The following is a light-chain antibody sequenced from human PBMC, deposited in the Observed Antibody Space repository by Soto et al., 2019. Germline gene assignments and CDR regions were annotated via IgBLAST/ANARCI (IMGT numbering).Light chain of an antibody. V-gene: IGKV3-11*01. CDR2: GAS. J-gene: IGKJ5*01. CDR3: QQRSNWPSIT. Sequence: EIVLTQSPGTRSLSPGERATRSCRASQSVRSNFLAWYQQKPGQAPRLLIYGASNRATGIPARFSGSGSGTDFTLTISSLEPKDFAVYYCQQRSNWPSITFGQGTRLEIK. CDR1: QSVRSNF.